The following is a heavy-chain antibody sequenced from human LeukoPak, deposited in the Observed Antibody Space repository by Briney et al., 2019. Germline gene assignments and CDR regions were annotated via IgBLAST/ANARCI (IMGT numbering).Heavy chain of an antibody. CDR1: GFTVSSNY. CDR3: ARDESSGSYYYYFDY. CDR2: IYSGGST. V-gene: IGHV3-53*01. D-gene: IGHD1-26*01. J-gene: IGHJ4*02. Sequence: GGSLRLSCAASGFTVSSNYMSWVRQAPGKGLEWVSVIYSGGSTYYEDSVKGRFTISRDNSKNTLYLQMNSLSAEDTAVYYCARDESSGSYYYYFDYWGQGTLVTVSS.